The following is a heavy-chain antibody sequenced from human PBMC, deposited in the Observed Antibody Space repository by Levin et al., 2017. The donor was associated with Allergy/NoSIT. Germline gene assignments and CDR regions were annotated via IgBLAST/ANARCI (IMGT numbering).Heavy chain of an antibody. D-gene: IGHD3-10*01. CDR1: GFSLSPSGVG. Sequence: ESGPTLVKPTQTLTLTCTFSGFSLSPSGVGVGWIRPPPGKALEWLALIYWDDDKRYSPSLKSRPTITKDTTKNQVVLTMTNMDPVDTGTYYCAHRARAPDGSGSYPYWGQGILVTVSS. CDR2: IYWDDDK. J-gene: IGHJ4*02. V-gene: IGHV2-5*02. CDR3: AHRARAPDGSGSYPY.